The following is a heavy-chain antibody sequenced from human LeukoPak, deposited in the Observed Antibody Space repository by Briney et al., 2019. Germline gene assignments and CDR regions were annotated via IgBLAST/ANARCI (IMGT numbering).Heavy chain of an antibody. CDR2: IYYSGST. D-gene: IGHD6-19*01. Sequence: SETLSLICTVSGGSISSSSYYWGWIRQPPGKGLEWIGSIYYSGSTYYNPSLKSRVTISVDTSKNQFSLKLSSVTAADTAVYYCGRDDSSGWYYFDYWGQGTLVTVSS. CDR3: GRDDSSGWYYFDY. CDR1: GGSISSSSYY. J-gene: IGHJ4*02. V-gene: IGHV4-39*01.